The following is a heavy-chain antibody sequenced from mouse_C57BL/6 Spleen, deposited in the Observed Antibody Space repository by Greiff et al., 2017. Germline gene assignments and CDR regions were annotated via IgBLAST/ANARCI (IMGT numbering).Heavy chain of an antibody. D-gene: IGHD2-4*01. CDR3: ARDDYDEGFAY. J-gene: IGHJ3*01. CDR2: IHPNSGST. V-gene: IGHV1-64*01. CDR1: GYTFTSYW. Sequence: QVHVKQPGAELVKPGASVKLSCKASGYTFTSYWMHWVKQRPGQGLEWIGMIHPNSGSTNYNEKFKSKATLTVDKSSSTAYMQLSSLTSEDSAVYYCARDDYDEGFAYWGQGTLVTVS.